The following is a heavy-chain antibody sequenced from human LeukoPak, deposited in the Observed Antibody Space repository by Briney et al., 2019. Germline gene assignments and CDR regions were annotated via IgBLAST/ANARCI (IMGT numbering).Heavy chain of an antibody. J-gene: IGHJ5*01. CDR1: GDTFSDYT. CDR3: ARGRYYGSGSKNWFDS. V-gene: IGHV1-69*02. Sequence: ASVKVSCKTSGDTFSDYTVNWVRQGPGQGLEWMGRIIPILGIATYAQEFQDRVTITADRSTSTAYMELSSLRSEDTAVYYCARGRYYGSGSKNWFDSWGQGTPVTVSS. CDR2: IIPILGIA. D-gene: IGHD3-10*01.